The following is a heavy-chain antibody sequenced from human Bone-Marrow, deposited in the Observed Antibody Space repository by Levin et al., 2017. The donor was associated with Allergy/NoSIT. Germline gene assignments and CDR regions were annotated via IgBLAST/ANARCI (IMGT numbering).Heavy chain of an antibody. Sequence: GGSLRLSCAASGFTVSSNSVTWVRQAPGKGLEWVSLIYSGGTTYYADSVKGRFTISRDTSKNTVYLQMNSLRAEDTAIYYCARETYYDILTSDGAFDIWGQGTMVTVSS. J-gene: IGHJ3*02. CDR3: ARETYYDILTSDGAFDI. V-gene: IGHV3-53*01. CDR2: IYSGGTT. CDR1: GFTVSSNS. D-gene: IGHD3-9*01.